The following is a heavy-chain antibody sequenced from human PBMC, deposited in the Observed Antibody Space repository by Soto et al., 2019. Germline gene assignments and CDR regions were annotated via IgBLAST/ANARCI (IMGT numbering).Heavy chain of an antibody. D-gene: IGHD3-16*01. CDR1: GFIVSSNY. Sequence: GGSLRLSCAASGFIVSSNYMGWVRQAPGKGLECVSVIYSGGSTDYADSVKGRFTISRDSSKNTLFLQMNSLRAEDTAMYYCARSWGYLDYWGQGTLVTVSS. CDR2: IYSGGST. V-gene: IGHV3-53*01. J-gene: IGHJ4*02. CDR3: ARSWGYLDY.